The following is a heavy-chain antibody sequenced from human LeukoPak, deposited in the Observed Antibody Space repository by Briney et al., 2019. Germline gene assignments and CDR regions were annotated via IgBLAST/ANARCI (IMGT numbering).Heavy chain of an antibody. D-gene: IGHD3-22*01. Sequence: SETLSLTCAVSGYSISSGYYWGWIRQPPGKGLEWIGSIYHSGSTYYNPSLKSRVTISVDTSKNQFSLKLSSVTAADTAVYYCAREGRRWAMIDDRDYWGPGTLVTVSS. CDR2: IYHSGST. CDR3: AREGRRWAMIDDRDY. V-gene: IGHV4-38-2*01. J-gene: IGHJ4*02. CDR1: GYSISSGYY.